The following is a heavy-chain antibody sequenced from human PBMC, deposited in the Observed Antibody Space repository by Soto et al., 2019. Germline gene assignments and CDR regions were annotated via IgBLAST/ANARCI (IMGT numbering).Heavy chain of an antibody. Sequence: ASVKVSCKASGYTFTSYAMHWVRQAPGQRLEWMGWINAGNGNTKYSQKFQGRVTITRDTSASTAYMELSSLRSEDTAVYYCARVANYDILTGPFDYWGQGTLVTVS. J-gene: IGHJ4*02. D-gene: IGHD3-9*01. CDR2: INAGNGNT. CDR1: GYTFTSYA. V-gene: IGHV1-3*01. CDR3: ARVANYDILTGPFDY.